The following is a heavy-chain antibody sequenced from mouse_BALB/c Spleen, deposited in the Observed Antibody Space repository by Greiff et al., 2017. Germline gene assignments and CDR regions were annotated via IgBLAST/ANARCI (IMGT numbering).Heavy chain of an antibody. CDR1: GFNIKDTY. Sequence: EVQGVESGAELVKPGASVKLSCTASGFNIKDTYMHWVKQRPEQGLEWIGRIDPANGNTKYDPKFQGKATITADTSSNTAYLQLSSLTSEDTAVYYCASYYYYAMDYWGQGTSVTVSS. CDR3: ASYYYYAMDY. J-gene: IGHJ4*01. V-gene: IGHV14-3*02. CDR2: IDPANGNT. D-gene: IGHD2-10*01.